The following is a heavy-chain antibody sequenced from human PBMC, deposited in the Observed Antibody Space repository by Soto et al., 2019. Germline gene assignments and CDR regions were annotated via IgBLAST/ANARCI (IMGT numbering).Heavy chain of an antibody. CDR2: IRFDGSNI. D-gene: IGHD3-16*01. V-gene: IGHV3-33*01. CDR3: ARDGIGSVAFWGYLDY. Sequence: ESGGGVVQPGRSLRLSCAAPASIFRGYGMHSVRQAQGKRLECVASIRFDGSNINYADAVMGRFSISRDNSKNMLYLEMNSLRVDDTALYYCARDGIGSVAFWGYLDYCGQGTLVTVSS. J-gene: IGHJ4*02. CDR1: ASIFRGYG.